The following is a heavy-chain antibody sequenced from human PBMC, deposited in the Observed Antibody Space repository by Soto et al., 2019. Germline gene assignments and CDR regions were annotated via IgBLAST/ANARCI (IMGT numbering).Heavy chain of an antibody. CDR1: GYTFTGYG. J-gene: IGHJ5*02. CDR3: ARDQFLEWLWSDT. Sequence: XSVKDSCKASGYTFTGYGIGWGRQAPGQGLEWMGWISAYNGNTNYAQKLQGRVTMTTDTSTSTAYMELRSLRSDDTAVYYCARDQFLEWLWSDTWGQGTLVTVSS. CDR2: ISAYNGNT. D-gene: IGHD3-3*01. V-gene: IGHV1-18*04.